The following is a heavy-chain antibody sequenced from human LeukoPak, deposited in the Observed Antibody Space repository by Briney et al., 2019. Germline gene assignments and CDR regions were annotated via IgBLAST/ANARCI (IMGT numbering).Heavy chain of an antibody. CDR1: GFTFSSYA. Sequence: GGSLRLSCAASGFTFSSYAMSWVRQAPGKGLEWVSAISGSGGSTYYADSVKGRFTISRDNAHNSLYLQMNSLRVEDTAVYYCARKKEDAFDIWGQGTMVTVSS. CDR3: ARKKEDAFDI. CDR2: ISGSGGST. J-gene: IGHJ3*02. V-gene: IGHV3-23*01.